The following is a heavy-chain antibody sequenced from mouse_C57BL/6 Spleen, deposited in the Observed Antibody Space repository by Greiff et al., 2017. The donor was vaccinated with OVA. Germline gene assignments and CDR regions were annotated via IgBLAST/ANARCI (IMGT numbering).Heavy chain of an antibody. Sequence: QVQLQQPGAELVKPGASVKMSCKASGYTFTSYWITWVKQRPGQGLEWIGDIYPGSGSTNYNEKFKSTATMTVDTSSSTASIQLSSLTSEDSAVYYCARKSTTACDDWGQGTTLTVSS. CDR2: IYPGSGST. V-gene: IGHV1-55*01. J-gene: IGHJ2*01. CDR3: ARKSTTACDD. D-gene: IGHD1-2*01. CDR1: GYTFTSYW.